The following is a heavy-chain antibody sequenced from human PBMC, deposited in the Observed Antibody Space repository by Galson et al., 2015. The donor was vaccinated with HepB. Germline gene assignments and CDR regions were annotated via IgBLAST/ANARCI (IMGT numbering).Heavy chain of an antibody. V-gene: IGHV3-30*18. J-gene: IGHJ6*02. CDR1: GFTFSTYG. Sequence: SLRLSCAASGFTFSTYGMHWVRQAPGKGLEWVAVISYDGSNKYYADSVKGRFTISRDNSKNTLWLQMNSLRAEDTAVYYCAKDIVPTTNRGDYHAMDVWGQGTTVTVSS. CDR3: AKDIVPTTNRGDYHAMDV. CDR2: ISYDGSNK. D-gene: IGHD5-12*01.